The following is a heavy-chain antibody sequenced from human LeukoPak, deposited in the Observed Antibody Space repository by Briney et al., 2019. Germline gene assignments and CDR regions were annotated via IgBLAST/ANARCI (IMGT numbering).Heavy chain of an antibody. V-gene: IGHV3-64D*06. Sequence: GGSLRLSCSASGFTFSGHFMHWVRQAPGKGLADVSSISINGDKTYYAESVKGRFTISRDNSKNTLYLQLSSLRVEDTAVYYCIKDRIGTWSFDHWGQGTLLTVSS. D-gene: IGHD1-26*01. CDR3: IKDRIGTWSFDH. J-gene: IGHJ4*02. CDR2: ISINGDKT. CDR1: GFTFSGHF.